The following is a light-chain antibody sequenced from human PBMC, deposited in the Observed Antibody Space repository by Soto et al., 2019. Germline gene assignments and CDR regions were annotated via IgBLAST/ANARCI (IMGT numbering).Light chain of an antibody. V-gene: IGKV2-28*01. CDR3: QQRSNWPPT. J-gene: IGKJ3*01. Sequence: EIVMTQSPLSLPVTPGEPASLSCKASQSLLHRNGDDYLDWYLQKPGQSPQLLIYMGSRRASGVPGRFSGSGSGTDFTLEISTVEAEDVGVYYRQQRSNWPPTFGPGTKVDIK. CDR2: MGS. CDR1: QSLLHRNGDDY.